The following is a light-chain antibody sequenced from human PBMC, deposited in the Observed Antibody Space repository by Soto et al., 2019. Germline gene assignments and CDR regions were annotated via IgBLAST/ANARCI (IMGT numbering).Light chain of an antibody. J-gene: IGKJ2*01. CDR2: DTS. V-gene: IGKV3-11*01. CDR1: QSVSNY. Sequence: EMVLTQSPATLSLSPGERATLSSRASQSVSNYLAWYQQKPGQAPRLLIYDTSNRATGIPARFSGSGSGTDFTLTISSLEPEDFAVYYCQQRSNWPRTFGQGTKLEIK. CDR3: QQRSNWPRT.